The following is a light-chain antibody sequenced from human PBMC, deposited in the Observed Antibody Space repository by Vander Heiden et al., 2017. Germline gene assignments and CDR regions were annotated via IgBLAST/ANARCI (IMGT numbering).Light chain of an antibody. CDR2: GAS. Sequence: EIVITQSPATLSVSPGERATLSCRASQSVSRNLAWYQQKPGQAPRLLIYGASTRATGIPARFSGSGSGTEFTLTISSLQSEDFAVYYCQQYNNWPRTFGQGTKMEIK. CDR1: QSVSRN. J-gene: IGKJ2*01. CDR3: QQYNNWPRT. V-gene: IGKV3-15*01.